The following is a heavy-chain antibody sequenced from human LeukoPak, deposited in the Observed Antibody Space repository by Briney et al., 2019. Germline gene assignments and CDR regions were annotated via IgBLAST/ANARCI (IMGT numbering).Heavy chain of an antibody. D-gene: IGHD6-13*01. J-gene: IGHJ4*02. CDR2: IYYSGST. CDR3: ASSIAAAPSYFDY. V-gene: IGHV4-59*01. CDR1: GGSISSYY. Sequence: SETLPLTCTVSGGSISSYYWSWIRQPPGKGLEWIGYIYYSGSTNYNPSLKSRVTISVDTSKNQFSLKLSSVTAADTAVYYCASSIAAAPSYFDYWGQGTLVTVSS.